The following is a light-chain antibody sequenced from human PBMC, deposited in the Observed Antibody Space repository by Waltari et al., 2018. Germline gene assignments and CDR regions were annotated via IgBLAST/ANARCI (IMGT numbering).Light chain of an antibody. V-gene: IGKV3-11*01. CDR3: QQRHNWPLT. J-gene: IGKJ4*01. CDR1: QSVRVY. CDR2: DTS. Sequence: EIVLTQSPATLSLSPGERATLSCRASQSVRVYLAWYQQKPGQAPRLLIYDTSNRASGTPDRFSGSGSGTDFSLSISSLEPEDFAVYYFQQRHNWPLTFGGGTKVEIK.